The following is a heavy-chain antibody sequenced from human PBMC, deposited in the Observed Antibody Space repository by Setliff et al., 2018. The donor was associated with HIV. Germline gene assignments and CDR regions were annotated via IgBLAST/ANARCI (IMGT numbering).Heavy chain of an antibody. D-gene: IGHD2-8*02. CDR3: ARGPSSTHWSPGYFQH. V-gene: IGHV3-7*03. CDR2: IKQDGSEK. Sequence: GGSLRLSCVASGFTFSSNWLSWVRQAPGKGLEWVANIKQDGSEKYYVDSVEGRFTISRDNAKNSLYLQVNNLRAEDTAVYYCARGPSSTHWSPGYFQHWGQGTPVTVSS. J-gene: IGHJ1*01. CDR1: GFTFSSNW.